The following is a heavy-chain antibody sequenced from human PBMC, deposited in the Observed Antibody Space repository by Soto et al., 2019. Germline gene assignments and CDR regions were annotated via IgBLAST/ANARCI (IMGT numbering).Heavy chain of an antibody. V-gene: IGHV3-30*18. CDR1: GFSFPRFG. CDR2: VTYEGSQM. CDR3: AKGRGEMNCANYYGLDV. Sequence: QVQLVESGGGVVQAGRSLRLSCAASGFSFPRFGMHWVRQAPGKGLEWVALVTYEGSQMYYADAVKGRFTISRDNGDNALSLQMDNLRTEDTATYFCAKGRGEMNCANYYGLDVWGQGTTVTVSS. D-gene: IGHD1-1*01. J-gene: IGHJ6*02.